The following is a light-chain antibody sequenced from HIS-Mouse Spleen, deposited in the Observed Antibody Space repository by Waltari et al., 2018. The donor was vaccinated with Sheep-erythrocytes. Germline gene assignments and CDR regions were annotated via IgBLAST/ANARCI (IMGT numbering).Light chain of an antibody. J-gene: IGKJ1*01. CDR1: QGISSY. CDR2: AAS. CDR3: QQLNSYLTWT. V-gene: IGKV1-9*01. Sequence: DIQLTQSPSFLSASVGDRVTITCRTSQGISSYLAWYQQKPGKAPKRLIYAASTLKSGVPSRFSGSGAVTEFTLTISSLQPEDFATYYCQQLNSYLTWTFGQGTKVEIK.